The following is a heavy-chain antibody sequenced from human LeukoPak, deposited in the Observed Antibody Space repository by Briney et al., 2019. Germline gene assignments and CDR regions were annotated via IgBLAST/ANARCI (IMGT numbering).Heavy chain of an antibody. D-gene: IGHD3-3*01. CDR2: IKQDGSEK. Sequence: GGSLRLSCAASGFTFSSYWMSWVRQAPGKGLEWVANIKQDGSEKYYVDSVKGRFTISRDSAKNSLYLQMNSLRAEDTAVYYCARNLRFLEWLSTYYYYYGMDVWGQGTTVTVSS. J-gene: IGHJ6*02. V-gene: IGHV3-7*01. CDR1: GFTFSSYW. CDR3: ARNLRFLEWLSTYYYYYGMDV.